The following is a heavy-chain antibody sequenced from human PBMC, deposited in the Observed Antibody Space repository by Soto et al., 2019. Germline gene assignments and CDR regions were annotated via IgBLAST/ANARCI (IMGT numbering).Heavy chain of an antibody. CDR3: AKGGSGNYLTYYYYYGMDV. Sequence: GGSLRLSCAASGFSLSNNGMHWVRQAPGKGLEWVAVISYDGNNKYYADSVKGRFTISRDNSKNTVYLEMNNLRAEDTAMYYCAKGGSGNYLTYYYYYGMDVWGQGTTVTVSS. V-gene: IGHV3-30*18. J-gene: IGHJ6*02. D-gene: IGHD3-22*01. CDR1: GFSLSNNG. CDR2: ISYDGNNK.